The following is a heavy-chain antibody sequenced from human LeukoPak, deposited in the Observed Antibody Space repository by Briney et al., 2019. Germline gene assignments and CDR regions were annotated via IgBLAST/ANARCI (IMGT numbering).Heavy chain of an antibody. CDR1: GFTFSSYW. J-gene: IGHJ4*02. CDR3: AREEYSYGFDY. CDR2: IKQDGSEK. D-gene: IGHD5-18*01. Sequence: GGSLRLSCAASGFTFSSYWVSWVRQAPGKGLEWVANIKQDGSEKYYVDSVKGRFTISRDNAKNSLYLQMNSLRAEDTAVYYCAREEYSYGFDYWGQGTLVTVSS. V-gene: IGHV3-7*01.